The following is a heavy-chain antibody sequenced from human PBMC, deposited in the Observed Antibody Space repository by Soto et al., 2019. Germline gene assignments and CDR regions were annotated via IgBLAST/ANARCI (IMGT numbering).Heavy chain of an antibody. CDR2: ISGSGGST. Sequence: VGSLRLSCAASGFTFSSYAMSWVRQAPGKGLEWVSAISGSGGSTYYADSVKGRFTISRDNSKNTLYLQMNSLRAEDTAVYYCAKNYYDSSGYSPPFDYWGQGTLVTVSS. V-gene: IGHV3-23*01. J-gene: IGHJ4*02. CDR3: AKNYYDSSGYSPPFDY. CDR1: GFTFSSYA. D-gene: IGHD3-22*01.